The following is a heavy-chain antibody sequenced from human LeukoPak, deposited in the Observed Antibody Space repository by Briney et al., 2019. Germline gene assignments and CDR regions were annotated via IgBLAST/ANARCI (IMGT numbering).Heavy chain of an antibody. D-gene: IGHD3-9*01. Sequence: VGSLRLSCAASGFTFSSHAMSWVRQAPGKGLEWVSAISGSGGNTYYADSVKGRFTISRDNSKNTLYLQMNSLRAEDTAVYYCAKDPILTGYYSTFDYWGQGTLVTVSS. CDR3: AKDPILTGYYSTFDY. CDR1: GFTFSSHA. V-gene: IGHV3-23*01. CDR2: ISGSGGNT. J-gene: IGHJ4*02.